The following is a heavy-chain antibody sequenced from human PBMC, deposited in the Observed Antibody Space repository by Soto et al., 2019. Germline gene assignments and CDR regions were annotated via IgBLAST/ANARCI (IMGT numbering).Heavy chain of an antibody. CDR2: IYHSGST. CDR1: GGSISSGGYS. D-gene: IGHD3-9*01. J-gene: IGHJ3*02. V-gene: IGHV4-30-2*01. CDR3: ARVGYDILTGRRNDAFDI. Sequence: SETLSLTCAVSGGSISSGGYSWSWIRQPPGKGLEWIGYIYHSGSTYYNPSLKSRVTISVDRSKNQFSLKLSSVTAADTAVYYCARVGYDILTGRRNDAFDIWGQGTMVTVSS.